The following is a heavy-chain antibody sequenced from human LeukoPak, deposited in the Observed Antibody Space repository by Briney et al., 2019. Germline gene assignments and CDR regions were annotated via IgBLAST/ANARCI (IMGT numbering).Heavy chain of an antibody. CDR2: ISYDGSNK. D-gene: IGHD3-22*01. CDR1: GFTFSSYA. CDR3: ARDDYDSSGGDDAFDI. Sequence: PGGSLRLSCAASGFTFSSYAMHWVRQAPGKGLEWVAVISYDGSNKYYADSVKGRFTISRDNSKNTLYLQMNSLRAEDTAVYYCARDDYDSSGGDDAFDIWGQGTMVTVSS. J-gene: IGHJ3*02. V-gene: IGHV3-30-3*01.